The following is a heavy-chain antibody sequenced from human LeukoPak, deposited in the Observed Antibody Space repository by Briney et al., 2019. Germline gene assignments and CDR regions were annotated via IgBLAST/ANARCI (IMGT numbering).Heavy chain of an antibody. CDR3: ARGIYGDYEGDY. Sequence: ASVKVSCKASGYTFTSYDINWVRQATGQGLEWMGWVNPNSGNTGYAQKFQGRVTTTRNTSISTAYMELSSLRSEDTAVYYCARGIYGDYEGDYWGQGTLVTVSS. CDR2: VNPNSGNT. J-gene: IGHJ4*02. D-gene: IGHD4-17*01. CDR1: GYTFTSYD. V-gene: IGHV1-8*01.